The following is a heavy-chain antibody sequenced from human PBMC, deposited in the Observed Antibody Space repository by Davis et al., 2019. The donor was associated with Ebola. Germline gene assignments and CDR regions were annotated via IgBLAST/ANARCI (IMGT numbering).Heavy chain of an antibody. J-gene: IGHJ4*02. Sequence: SETLSLTCAVSGDSISSSNWWSWVRQPPGKGLEWIGEIYHSGSTNYNPSLKSRVTISVDTSKNQFSLKLTSVTAADTAVYYCARELGGQSALNYWGQGTLVTVSS. CDR3: ARELGGQSALNY. CDR2: IYHSGST. D-gene: IGHD2-15*01. V-gene: IGHV4-4*02. CDR1: GDSISSSNW.